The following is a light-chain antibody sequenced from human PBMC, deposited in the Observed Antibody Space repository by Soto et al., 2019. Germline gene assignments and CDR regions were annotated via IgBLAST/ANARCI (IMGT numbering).Light chain of an antibody. Sequence: DIQMTQSPSSLSASVRDRVTITCRASQGISKYLAWYQQKPGKVPKLLIYAASTLQSGGPSRFSGSGSGTDFTLTISSLQPEDVATYYCQKYDSAPWTFGQGTKVEIK. CDR3: QKYDSAPWT. J-gene: IGKJ1*01. CDR2: AAS. CDR1: QGISKY. V-gene: IGKV1-27*01.